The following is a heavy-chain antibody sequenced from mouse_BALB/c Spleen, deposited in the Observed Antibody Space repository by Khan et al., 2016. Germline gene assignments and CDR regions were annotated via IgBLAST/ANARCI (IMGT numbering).Heavy chain of an antibody. CDR1: GYTFTNYG. V-gene: IGHV9-3-1*01. J-gene: IGHJ1*01. Sequence: QIQLVQSGPELKKPGKTVKISCKASGYTFTNYGMNWVKQAPGKGLKWMGWINTYSGESTSADDFKGRFAFSLETSANTAYLQINNLKNEDTATYVCARYRYYYGSSRYFDVWGAGTTVTVSS. CDR3: ARYRYYYGSSRYFDV. D-gene: IGHD1-1*01. CDR2: INTYSGES.